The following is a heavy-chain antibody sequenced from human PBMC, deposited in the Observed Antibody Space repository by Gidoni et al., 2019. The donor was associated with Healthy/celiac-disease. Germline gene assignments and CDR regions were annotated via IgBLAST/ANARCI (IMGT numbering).Heavy chain of an antibody. CDR3: AGGDYCNNGVCYNSDALDI. CDR2: IIPIRGIA. Sequence: QVQLVQSVADVTKPGSSVKVSFKASGCTFSRYAISWVRQAPVQGLEWMGRIIPIRGIANYAQKFQGRVTITADKSTSTDYMELSSLRSEDTAVYYCAGGDYCNNGVCYNSDALDIWGQGTMVTVSS. D-gene: IGHD2-8*01. CDR1: GCTFSRYA. J-gene: IGHJ3*02. V-gene: IGHV1-69*04.